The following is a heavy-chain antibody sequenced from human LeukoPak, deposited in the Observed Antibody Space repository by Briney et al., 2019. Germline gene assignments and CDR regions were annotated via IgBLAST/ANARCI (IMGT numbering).Heavy chain of an antibody. Sequence: GGSLRLSCAASGFTVSSNYMSWVRQAPGKGLEWVSVIYSGGSTYYADSVKGRFTISRDNSKNTLYLQMNSLRAEDTAVYYCAKVMLNFWSGYSPFDYWGQGTLVTVSS. V-gene: IGHV3-53*01. CDR1: GFTVSSNY. D-gene: IGHD3-3*01. J-gene: IGHJ4*02. CDR3: AKVMLNFWSGYSPFDY. CDR2: IYSGGST.